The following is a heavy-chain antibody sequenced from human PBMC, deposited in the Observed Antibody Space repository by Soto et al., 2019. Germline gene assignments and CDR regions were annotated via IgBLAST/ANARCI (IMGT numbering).Heavy chain of an antibody. J-gene: IGHJ3*02. Sequence: QVQLQESGPGLVKPSGTLSLTCAVSGGSISSSNWWSWVRQPPGKGLEWIGEIYHSGSTNYNPSLKSRVTISVDKSQNQFSLKLSSVTAADTAVYYCAREWEYSSRWYVYGAFDIWGQGTMVTVSS. V-gene: IGHV4-4*02. CDR2: IYHSGST. CDR1: GGSISSSNW. D-gene: IGHD6-19*01. CDR3: AREWEYSSRWYVYGAFDI.